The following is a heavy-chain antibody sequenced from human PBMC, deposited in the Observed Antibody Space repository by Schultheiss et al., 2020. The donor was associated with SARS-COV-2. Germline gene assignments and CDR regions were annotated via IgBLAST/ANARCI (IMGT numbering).Heavy chain of an antibody. CDR3: AKHMRAGIGGTAAFRKSPYGMDV. V-gene: IGHV1-69*13. J-gene: IGHJ6*02. CDR1: GGTFSSYA. D-gene: IGHD1-7*01. CDR2: IIPIFGTA. Sequence: SVKVSCKASGGTFSSYAISWVRQAPGQGLEWMGGIIPIFGTANYAQKFQGRVTITADESTSTAYMELSSLRSEDTAVYYCAKHMRAGIGGTAAFRKSPYGMDVWGQGTTVTVSS.